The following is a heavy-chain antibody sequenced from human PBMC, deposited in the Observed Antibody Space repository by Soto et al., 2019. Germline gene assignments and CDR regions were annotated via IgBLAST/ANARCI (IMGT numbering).Heavy chain of an antibody. V-gene: IGHV1-46*01. CDR3: ARVRHYYGSGSYWAVHYYYGVDA. D-gene: IGHD3-10*01. Sequence: ASVKVSCKASGYTFTSYYMHWVRQAPGQGLEWMGIINPSGGSTSYAQKFQGRVTMTRDTSTSTVYMELSSLRSEDTAVYYCARVRHYYGSGSYWAVHYYYGVDARGQGTTVTVSS. J-gene: IGHJ6*02. CDR2: INPSGGST. CDR1: GYTFTSYY.